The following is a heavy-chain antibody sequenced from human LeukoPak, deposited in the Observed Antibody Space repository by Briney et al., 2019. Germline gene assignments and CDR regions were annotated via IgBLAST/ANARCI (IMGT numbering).Heavy chain of an antibody. CDR1: GGTFSSYA. CDR3: ARGGRGLEEFTNS. CDR2: IIPIFGTA. V-gene: IGHV1-69*13. J-gene: IGHJ4*02. Sequence: ASVKVSCKASGGTFSSYAISWVRQAPGQGLEWMGGIIPIFGTANYAQKFQGRVTITADESTSTAYMELSSLRSKDTAVYYCARGGRGLEEFTNSWGQGTLVTVSS. D-gene: IGHD4-17*01.